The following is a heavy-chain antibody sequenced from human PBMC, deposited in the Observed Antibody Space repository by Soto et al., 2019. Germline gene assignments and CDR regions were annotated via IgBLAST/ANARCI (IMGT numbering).Heavy chain of an antibody. CDR2: IGGSGGST. J-gene: IGHJ4*02. D-gene: IGHD2-15*01. Sequence: GGSLRLSCAASGFTFSSYAMRWVRQAPGKGLEWVSGIGGSGGSTYYADSVKGRFTISRDNSKNTLYLQMNSLRAGDTAVYYCAKDDRVVAATCLDYWGQGTLVTVSS. CDR3: AKDDRVVAATCLDY. V-gene: IGHV3-23*01. CDR1: GFTFSSYA.